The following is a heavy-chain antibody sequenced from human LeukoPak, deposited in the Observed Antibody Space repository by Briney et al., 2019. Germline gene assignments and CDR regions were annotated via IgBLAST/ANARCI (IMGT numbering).Heavy chain of an antibody. CDR1: GFTFSSYA. CDR2: ISGSGGST. J-gene: IGHJ4*02. CDR3: AKEAAYGDYQYYFDY. D-gene: IGHD4-17*01. V-gene: IGHV3-23*01. Sequence: GESLKISCAASGFTFSSYAMSWVRQAPGKGLEWVSAISGSGGSTYYADSVKGRFTISRDNSKNTLYLQMNSLRAEDTAVYYCAKEAAYGDYQYYFDYWGQGTLVTVSS.